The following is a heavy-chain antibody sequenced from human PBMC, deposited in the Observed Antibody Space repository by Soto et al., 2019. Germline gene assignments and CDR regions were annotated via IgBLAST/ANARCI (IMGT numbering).Heavy chain of an antibody. V-gene: IGHV4-4*02. J-gene: IGHJ6*02. Sequence: PSETLSLTCAVSGGSISSSNWWSWVRQPPGKGLEWIGEIYHSGSTNYSPSLKSRVTISVDKSKNQFSLKLSSVTAADTAVYYCARGQLWLLYEQAYYYYYGMDVWGQGTTVTVSS. CDR2: IYHSGST. D-gene: IGHD5-18*01. CDR3: ARGQLWLLYEQAYYYYYGMDV. CDR1: GGSISSSNW.